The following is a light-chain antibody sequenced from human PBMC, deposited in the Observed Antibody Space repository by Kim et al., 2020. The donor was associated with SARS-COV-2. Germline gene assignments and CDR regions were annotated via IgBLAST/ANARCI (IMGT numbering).Light chain of an antibody. V-gene: IGLV3-1*01. CDR2: QDS. CDR3: QAWDSSTHVV. J-gene: IGLJ2*01. Sequence: SYELTQPLSVSVSLGQTASITCSGDNLGDKYACWYQQKPGQSPVLVIYQDSKRPSGIPERFSGSNSGNTATLTISGTQAMDEADYYCQAWDSSTHVVFGGGTKLTVL. CDR1: NLGDKY.